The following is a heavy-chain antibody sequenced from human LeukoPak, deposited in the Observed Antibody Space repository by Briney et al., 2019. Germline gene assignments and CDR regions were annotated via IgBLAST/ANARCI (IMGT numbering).Heavy chain of an antibody. J-gene: IGHJ6*03. CDR2: INAGNGNT. V-gene: IGHV1-3*01. CDR3: AGFIAAAAPDYYYYYMDV. D-gene: IGHD6-13*01. Sequence: GASVKVSCKASGYTFTSYAIHWVRQAPGQRLEWMGWINAGNGNTKYSQKFQGRVTITTDESTSTAYMELSSLRSEDTAVYYCAGFIAAAAPDYYYYYMDVWGKGTTVTVSS. CDR1: GYTFTSYA.